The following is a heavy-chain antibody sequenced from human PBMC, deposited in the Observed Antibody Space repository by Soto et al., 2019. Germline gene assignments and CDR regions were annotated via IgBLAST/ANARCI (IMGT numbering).Heavy chain of an antibody. CDR3: ARLYCSSTSCYRVNWFDP. Sequence: SETLSLTCTVSGGSISSGGYYWSWIRQHPGKGLEWIGYIYYSGSTYYNPSLKSRVTISVDTSKNQFSLKLSSVTAADTAVYYCARLYCSSTSCYRVNWFDPWGQGTLVTVSS. CDR2: IYYSGST. V-gene: IGHV4-31*03. D-gene: IGHD2-2*01. J-gene: IGHJ5*02. CDR1: GGSISSGGYY.